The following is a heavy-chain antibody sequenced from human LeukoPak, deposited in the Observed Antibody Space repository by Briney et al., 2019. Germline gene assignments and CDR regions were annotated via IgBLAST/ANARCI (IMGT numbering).Heavy chain of an antibody. CDR3: ASGTRNYYDSSGPFDY. D-gene: IGHD3-22*01. CDR2: ISYDGSNK. J-gene: IGHJ4*02. V-gene: IGHV3-30-3*01. CDR1: GFTFSSYA. Sequence: GGSLRLSCAASGFTFSSYAMHWVRQAPGKGLEWVAVISYDGSNKYYADSVKGRFTISRDYSKNTLYLQMNSLRAEDTAVYYCASGTRNYYDSSGPFDYWGQGTLVTVSS.